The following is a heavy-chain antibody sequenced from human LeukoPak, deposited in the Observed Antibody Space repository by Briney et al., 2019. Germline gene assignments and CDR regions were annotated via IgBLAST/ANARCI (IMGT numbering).Heavy chain of an antibody. Sequence: ASVKVSCKTSGYTFSSHGITWVRQAPGQGLEWMGWISAYGHTKLARNLQARVTVTIDTSTTTAYMELRSLSSDDTAVYFRARETASGYLGFDFWGQGTLITVSS. CDR1: GYTFSSHG. J-gene: IGHJ4*02. CDR2: ISAYGHT. V-gene: IGHV1-18*01. CDR3: ARETASGYLGFDF. D-gene: IGHD3-3*01.